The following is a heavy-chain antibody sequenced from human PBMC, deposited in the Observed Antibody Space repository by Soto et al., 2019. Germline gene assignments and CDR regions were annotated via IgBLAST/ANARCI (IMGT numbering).Heavy chain of an antibody. CDR2: IKQDGSEK. Sequence: GGSLRLSCAASGFTFSSYWMSWVRQAPGKGLEWVANIKQDGSEKYYVDSVKGRFTISSDNAKNSLYLQMNSLRAEDTAVYYCARAYSSGSEYFQHWGQGTLVTVSS. J-gene: IGHJ1*01. CDR3: ARAYSSGSEYFQH. D-gene: IGHD6-19*01. V-gene: IGHV3-7*05. CDR1: GFTFSSYW.